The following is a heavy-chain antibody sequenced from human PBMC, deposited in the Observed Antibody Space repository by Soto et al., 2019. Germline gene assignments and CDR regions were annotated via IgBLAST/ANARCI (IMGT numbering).Heavy chain of an antibody. CDR3: ARRALPQCINGVCYKDGFWDY. V-gene: IGHV4-31*03. J-gene: IGHJ4*02. Sequence: SETLSLTCTVSGGSVSSGGYYWSWIRQHPGTGLEWIGYIYYSGTTYFNPSLKSRASISLDTSKNEFSLKLTSVTAADTAVYYCARRALPQCINGVCYKDGFWDYWRQGAPVPVSS. CDR1: GGSVSSGGYY. CDR2: IYYSGTT. D-gene: IGHD2-8*01.